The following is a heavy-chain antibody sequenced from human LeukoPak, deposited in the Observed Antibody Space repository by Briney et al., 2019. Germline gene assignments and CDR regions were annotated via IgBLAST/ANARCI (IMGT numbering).Heavy chain of an antibody. CDR1: GGSFSGYY. J-gene: IGHJ5*02. CDR2: INHSGST. V-gene: IGHV4-34*01. Sequence: SETLSLTCAVYGGSFSGYYWSWIRQPPGKGLEWIGEINHSGSTNYNPSLKSRVTILVDTSKNQFSLKLSSVTAADTAVYYCARGLAAPMYNWFDPWGQGTLVTVSS. CDR3: ARGLAAPMYNWFDP. D-gene: IGHD6-6*01.